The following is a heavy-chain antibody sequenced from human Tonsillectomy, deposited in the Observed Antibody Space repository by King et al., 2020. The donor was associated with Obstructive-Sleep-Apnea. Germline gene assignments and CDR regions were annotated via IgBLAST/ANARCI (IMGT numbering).Heavy chain of an antibody. CDR2: IYYSGST. V-gene: IGHV4-30-4*01. D-gene: IGHD3-10*01. CDR3: ARSPAWCGELLGFDY. Sequence: QLQESGPGLVKPSQTLSLTCTVSGGSISSGDYYWSWIRQPPGKGLEWIGYIYYSGSTYYNPSLKSRVTISVDTSKNQFSLKLSSVTAADKAVYYCARSPAWCGELLGFDYWGQGTLVTVSS. J-gene: IGHJ4*02. CDR1: GGSISSGDYY.